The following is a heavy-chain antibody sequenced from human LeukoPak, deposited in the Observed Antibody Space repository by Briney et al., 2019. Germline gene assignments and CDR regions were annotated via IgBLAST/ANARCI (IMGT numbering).Heavy chain of an antibody. CDR1: GFTFSSYG. Sequence: GGSLRLSCAASGFTFSSYGMHWVRQAPGKGLEWVAVISYDGSNKYYADSVKGRFTISRDNSKNTLYLQMNSLRAEDTAVYYCARKTYGSAGSYYNNWLDPWGQGTLVTVAS. CDR3: ARKTYGSAGSYYNNWLDP. D-gene: IGHD3-10*01. J-gene: IGHJ5*02. V-gene: IGHV3-30*03. CDR2: ISYDGSNK.